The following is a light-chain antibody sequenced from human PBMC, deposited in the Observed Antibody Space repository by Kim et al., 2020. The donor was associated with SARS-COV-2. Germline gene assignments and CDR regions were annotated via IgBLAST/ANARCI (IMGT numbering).Light chain of an antibody. CDR1: NIGSKS. V-gene: IGLV3-21*04. J-gene: IGLJ2*01. Sequence: SYELTQPPSVSVAPGKTARIPCGGNNIGSKSVHWYQQKPGQAPVLVIYYDSDRPSGIPERFSGSNSGNTATLTISRVEAGDEADYYCQVWDSGVVFGGGTQLTVL. CDR3: QVWDSGVV. CDR2: YDS.